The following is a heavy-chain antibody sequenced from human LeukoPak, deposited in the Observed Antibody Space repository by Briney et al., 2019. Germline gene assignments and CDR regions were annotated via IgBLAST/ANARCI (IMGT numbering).Heavy chain of an antibody. J-gene: IGHJ4*02. Sequence: PGGSLRLSCAASGFTFSSYAMSWVRQAPGKGLEWVSAISGSGGSTYYADSVKGRFTISRNNSKNTLYLQMNSLRAEDTAVYYCAKISSSWNLYYFDYWGQGTLVTVSS. CDR1: GFTFSSYA. D-gene: IGHD6-13*01. CDR2: ISGSGGST. V-gene: IGHV3-23*01. CDR3: AKISSSWNLYYFDY.